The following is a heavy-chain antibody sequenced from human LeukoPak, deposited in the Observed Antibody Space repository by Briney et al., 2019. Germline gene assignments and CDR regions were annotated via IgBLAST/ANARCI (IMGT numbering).Heavy chain of an antibody. J-gene: IGHJ6*02. CDR1: GFTFSDYA. D-gene: IGHD3-16*01. CDR2: IGSDTSNI. Sequence: GGSLRLSCAASGFTFSDYAMNWVRQAPGKGLEWVSCIGSDTSNIYYADSVKGRFTISRDSAKNSLYLQMNSLRADDTAVYYCASDGGVRAMDVWGQGTTVTVSS. CDR3: ASDGGVRAMDV. V-gene: IGHV3-21*01.